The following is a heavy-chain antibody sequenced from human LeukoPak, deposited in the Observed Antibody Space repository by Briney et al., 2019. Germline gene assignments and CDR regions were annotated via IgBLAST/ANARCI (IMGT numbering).Heavy chain of an antibody. Sequence: GGSLRLSCAASGFTFSSYAMSWVRQAPGKGLEWVSAISGSGGSTYYADSVKGRFTISRDNSKNTLYLQMDSLRAEDTAVYYCAKEGGYSSGWYGVDYWGQGTLVTVSS. CDR3: AKEGGYSSGWYGVDY. CDR1: GFTFSSYA. J-gene: IGHJ4*02. CDR2: ISGSGGST. D-gene: IGHD6-19*01. V-gene: IGHV3-23*01.